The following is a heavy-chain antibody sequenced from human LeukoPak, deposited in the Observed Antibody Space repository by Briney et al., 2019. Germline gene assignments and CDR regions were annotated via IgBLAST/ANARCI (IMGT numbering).Heavy chain of an antibody. V-gene: IGHV3-73*01. Sequence: PGGSLRLSCAASGFTFSGSAMHWVPQASGKGLEWVGRIRSKANSYATAYAASVKGRFTISRDDSKNTAYLQMNSLKDEDTAVYCCTSVLPGYSSGWFDWGQGTLVTVSS. CDR1: GFTFSGSA. CDR3: TSVLPGYSSGWFD. D-gene: IGHD6-19*01. CDR2: IRSKANSYAT. J-gene: IGHJ4*02.